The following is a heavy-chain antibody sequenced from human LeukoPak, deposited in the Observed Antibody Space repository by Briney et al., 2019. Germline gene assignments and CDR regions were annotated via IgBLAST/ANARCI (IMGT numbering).Heavy chain of an antibody. D-gene: IGHD6-13*01. CDR2: INSDGSST. CDR1: GLTFSSYW. J-gene: IGHJ4*02. CDR3: ARDKQLATHY. V-gene: IGHV3-74*01. Sequence: GGSLRLSCAASGLTFSSYWMHWVRQPPGKGLVWVSGINSDGSSTTYADSVKGRFTISRDNAKNSLYLQMNSLRAEDTAVYYCARDKQLATHYWGQGTLVTVSS.